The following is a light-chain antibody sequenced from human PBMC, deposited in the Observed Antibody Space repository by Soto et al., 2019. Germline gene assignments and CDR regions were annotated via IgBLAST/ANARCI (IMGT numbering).Light chain of an antibody. CDR2: SND. CDR1: SSNIGTNT. Sequence: QSVLTQPPSASGTPGQRVSISCSGGSSNIGTNTVNWYQHLPGTAPKLLIFSNDERPSGVPDRFSGSKSGTSASLAISGLQSDDEADYYCAAWDDSLSGHVVFGGGTKLTVL. V-gene: IGLV1-44*01. J-gene: IGLJ2*01. CDR3: AAWDDSLSGHVV.